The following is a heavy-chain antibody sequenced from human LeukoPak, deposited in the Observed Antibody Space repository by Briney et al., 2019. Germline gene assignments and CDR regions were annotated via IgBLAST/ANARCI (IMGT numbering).Heavy chain of an antibody. V-gene: IGHV3-23*01. J-gene: IGHJ4*02. CDR3: SSSSRVTFGGVIDN. CDR2: ISGGGGGR. D-gene: IGHD3-16*02. Sequence: PGGSLRLSCAASGFTFSNYAMNWVRQAPGKGLEWVSGISGGGGGRNYADSVQGRLTISRDNYKNTLDLQTNSLRGDDTAVYYCSSSSRVTFGGVIDNWGQGTLVTVSS. CDR1: GFTFSNYA.